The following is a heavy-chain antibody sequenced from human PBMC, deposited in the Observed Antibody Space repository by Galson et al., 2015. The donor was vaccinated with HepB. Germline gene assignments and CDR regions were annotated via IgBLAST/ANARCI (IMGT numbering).Heavy chain of an antibody. CDR1: GFSFSNYS. CDR2: INKDGYNT. CDR3: AKSCDGDCNYPPDS. J-gene: IGHJ4*02. V-gene: IGHV3-74*01. D-gene: IGHD2-21*02. Sequence: SLRLSCAASGFSFSNYSMHWVRQTPGKGLVWVSSINKDGYNTNYADSVKGRFTISRDNAKDTLYLQVDSLRVEDTAVYYCAKSCDGDCNYPPDSWGQGTLVTVSS.